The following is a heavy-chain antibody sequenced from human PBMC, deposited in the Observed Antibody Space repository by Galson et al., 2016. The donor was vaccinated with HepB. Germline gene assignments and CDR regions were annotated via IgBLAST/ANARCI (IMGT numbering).Heavy chain of an antibody. CDR3: ARVVAVGGNPPFAFDC. J-gene: IGHJ4*02. Sequence: SLRLSCAASGFTFSSYAMNWVRQAPGKGLEWVAGTSYNGNNKYYIDSVKGRFTISRDDSKNTVYLQMNGLRGDDTAVYYCARVVAVGGNPPFAFDCWGQGTLVTASS. CDR1: GFTFSSYA. D-gene: IGHD1-26*01. CDR2: TSYNGNNK. V-gene: IGHV3-30*04.